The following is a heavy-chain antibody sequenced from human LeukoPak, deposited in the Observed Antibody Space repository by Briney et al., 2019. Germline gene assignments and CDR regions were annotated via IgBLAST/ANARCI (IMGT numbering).Heavy chain of an antibody. V-gene: IGHV4-30-2*01. CDR3: ARGFYGAGSHFDY. CDR1: GGSISSGDFP. CDR2: IFHTAHT. D-gene: IGHD3-10*01. Sequence: KPSETLSLTCAVSGGSISSGDFPWSWIRQPPGKGLEWIGYIFHTAHTSYNPSLKSRVTISVDMSKNQLSLRLTSVTAADTAVYYCARGFYGAGSHFDYWGQGTLVTVSS. J-gene: IGHJ4*02.